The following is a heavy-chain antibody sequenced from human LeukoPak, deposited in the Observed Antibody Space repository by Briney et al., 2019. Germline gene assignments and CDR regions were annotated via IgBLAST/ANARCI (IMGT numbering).Heavy chain of an antibody. CDR3: ARGSTRISG. CDR1: GGSISSGSYY. V-gene: IGHV4-61*02. Sequence: SETLSLTCTVSGGSISSGSYYWSWIRQPAGKGLEWIGRIYTSGSTNYNPSLKSRVTISVDTSKNQFSLKLSSVTAADTAVYYCARGSTRISGWGQGTLVTVSS. D-gene: IGHD2-2*01. CDR2: IYTSGST. J-gene: IGHJ4*02.